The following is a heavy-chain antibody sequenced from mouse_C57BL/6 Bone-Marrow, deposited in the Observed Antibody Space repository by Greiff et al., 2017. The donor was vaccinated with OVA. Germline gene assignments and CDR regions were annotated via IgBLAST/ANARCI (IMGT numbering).Heavy chain of an antibody. D-gene: IGHD2-4*01. CDR2: ISSGGDYI. Sequence: EVQGVESGEGLVKPGGSLKLSCAASGFTFSSYAMSWVRQTPEKRLEWVAYISSGGDYIYYADTVKGRFTISRDNARNTLYLQMSSLKSEDTAMYYCTRVGGYDYDATFAYWGQGTLVTVSA. V-gene: IGHV5-9-1*02. CDR1: GFTFSSYA. J-gene: IGHJ3*01. CDR3: TRVGGYDYDATFAY.